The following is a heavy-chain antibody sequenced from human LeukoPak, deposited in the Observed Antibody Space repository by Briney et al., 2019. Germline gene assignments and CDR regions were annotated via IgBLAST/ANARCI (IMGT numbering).Heavy chain of an antibody. CDR1: GGTFSSYA. Sequence: GASVKVSCKASGGTFSSYAISWVRQAPGQGLEWMGGIIPIFGTANYAQKFQGRVTITADESTSTAYMELSSLRSEDTAVYYCAYQNEQLVPRRYYYYYMDVWGKGTTVTVSS. D-gene: IGHD6-6*01. V-gene: IGHV1-69*13. CDR3: AYQNEQLVPRRYYYYYMDV. J-gene: IGHJ6*03. CDR2: IIPIFGTA.